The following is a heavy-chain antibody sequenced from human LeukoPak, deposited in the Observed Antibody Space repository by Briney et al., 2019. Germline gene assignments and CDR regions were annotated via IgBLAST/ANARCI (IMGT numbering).Heavy chain of an antibody. Sequence: ASVKVSCKASGYTFTGYYMHWVRQAPGQGLEWMGWINPNSGGTNYAQKFQGRVTMTRDTSISTAYMELSRLRSDDTAVYYCATVGGRRYYGSGLDYWGQGTLVTVSS. V-gene: IGHV1-2*02. CDR1: GYTFTGYY. CDR3: ATVGGRRYYGSGLDY. J-gene: IGHJ4*02. CDR2: INPNSGGT. D-gene: IGHD3-10*01.